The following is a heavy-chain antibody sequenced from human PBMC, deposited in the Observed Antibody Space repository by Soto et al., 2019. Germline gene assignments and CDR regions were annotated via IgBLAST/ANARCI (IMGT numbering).Heavy chain of an antibody. D-gene: IGHD3-9*01. CDR3: ARGGLRYFDWLTPDV. CDR2: INAGNGNT. V-gene: IGHV1-3*01. J-gene: IGHJ6*04. Sequence: QVQLVQSGAEVKKPGASVKVSCKASGYTFTSYAMHWVRQAPGQRLEWMGWINAGNGNTKYSQKFQGRVTITRDTSASTAYMEPSSLRSEDTAVYYCARGGLRYFDWLTPDVWGKGTTVTVSS. CDR1: GYTFTSYA.